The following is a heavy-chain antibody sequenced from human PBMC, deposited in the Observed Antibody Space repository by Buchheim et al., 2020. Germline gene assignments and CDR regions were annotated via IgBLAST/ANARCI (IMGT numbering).Heavy chain of an antibody. J-gene: IGHJ5*02. V-gene: IGHV3-30*18. CDR2: ISYDGSKN. Sequence: VQLVESGGGLVQPGGSLRLSCVVSGLTFSNYEMNWVRQAPGQGLEWVAVISYDGSKNYYVDSVKGRFTISRDNSRNTLYLEMNSLGAEDTAIYYCAKSPYGDYVSWFDPWGQGTL. CDR3: AKSPYGDYVSWFDP. D-gene: IGHD4-17*01. CDR1: GLTFSNYE.